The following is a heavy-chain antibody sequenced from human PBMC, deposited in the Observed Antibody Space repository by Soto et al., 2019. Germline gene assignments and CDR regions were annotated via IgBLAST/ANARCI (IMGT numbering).Heavy chain of an antibody. J-gene: IGHJ4*02. Sequence: EVQLLESGGSLVQPGGSRRLSCAASGFTFNNYAMTWVSQAPGKGLEWASAISGRGATTSYADTVKGRFTVSRDGSKYTVCLQVSSLRAEDTALYYCENGRGDAGSLKPRVDLWGQGNLVTVSS. CDR3: ENGRGDAGSLKPRVDL. V-gene: IGHV3-23*01. D-gene: IGHD3-10*01. CDR1: GFTFNNYA. CDR2: ISGRGATT.